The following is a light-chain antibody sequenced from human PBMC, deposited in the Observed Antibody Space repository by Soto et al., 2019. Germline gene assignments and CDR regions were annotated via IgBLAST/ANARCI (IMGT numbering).Light chain of an antibody. CDR1: QSVRSTY. CDR2: GAS. Sequence: EIVLTQSPCTLSLSPGERATLSCRASQSVRSTYLAWHQQKPDQAPRLLIYGASSRATGTPDRFSGSGSGTDFALTIRRLEPEDFAVYYCHQYDSLPRTFGQGTKVE. V-gene: IGKV3-20*01. CDR3: HQYDSLPRT. J-gene: IGKJ1*01.